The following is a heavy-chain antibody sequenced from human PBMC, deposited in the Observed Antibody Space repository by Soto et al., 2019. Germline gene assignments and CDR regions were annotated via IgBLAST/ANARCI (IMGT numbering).Heavy chain of an antibody. Sequence: GGSLRLSCAASGFTFSSYAMHWVRQAPGKGLEWVAVISYDGSNKYYADSVKGRFTISRDNSKNTLYLQMNSLRAEDTAVYYCAKDISYYDSSGYYHAEYFQHWGQGTLVTVSS. J-gene: IGHJ1*01. D-gene: IGHD3-22*01. V-gene: IGHV3-30-3*01. CDR1: GFTFSSYA. CDR3: AKDISYYDSSGYYHAEYFQH. CDR2: ISYDGSNK.